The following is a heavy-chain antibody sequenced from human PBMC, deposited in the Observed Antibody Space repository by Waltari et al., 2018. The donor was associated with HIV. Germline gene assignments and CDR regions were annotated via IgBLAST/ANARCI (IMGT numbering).Heavy chain of an antibody. V-gene: IGHV1-69-2*01. J-gene: IGHJ3*02. CDR3: ATPMIVGAFDI. CDR2: VDPEDGET. Sequence: EVQLVQSGAEVKTPGATVKISCQVSGYTFTDYYIHSVQQAPGKGLEWMGLVDPEDGETIYAEKFQGRVTITADTSTDTAYMELSSLRSEDTAVYYCATPMIVGAFDIWGQGTMVTVSS. D-gene: IGHD3-22*01. CDR1: GYTFTDYY.